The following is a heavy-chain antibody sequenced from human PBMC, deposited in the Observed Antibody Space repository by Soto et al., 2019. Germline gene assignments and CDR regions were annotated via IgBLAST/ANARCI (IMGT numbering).Heavy chain of an antibody. V-gene: IGHV4-39*02. CDR1: GGSISTSRYY. Sequence: PSETLSLTCTVSGGSISTSRYYWGWIRQPPGKGLEWIGSIFYSGTTYYNPSLKSRVTISVDTSKNQFSLKLTSVTAADTAVYYCARDRTVVTHYYYYGMDVWGQGTTVTVSS. D-gene: IGHD2-15*01. CDR3: ARDRTVVTHYYYYGMDV. J-gene: IGHJ6*02. CDR2: IFYSGTT.